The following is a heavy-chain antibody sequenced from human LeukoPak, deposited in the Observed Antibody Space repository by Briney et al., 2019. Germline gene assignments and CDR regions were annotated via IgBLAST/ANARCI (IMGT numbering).Heavy chain of an antibody. CDR2: ISGSGDST. Sequence: AGGSLRLSCAASGFTFSSYAMNWVRQAPGKGLEWVSTISGSGDSTYYADSVKGRFTISRDNSKNTLYLQMNSLRAEDTAVYYCARDRGYSCGYWGQGTLVTVSS. CDR1: GFTFSSYA. D-gene: IGHD5-18*01. CDR3: ARDRGYSCGY. J-gene: IGHJ4*02. V-gene: IGHV3-23*01.